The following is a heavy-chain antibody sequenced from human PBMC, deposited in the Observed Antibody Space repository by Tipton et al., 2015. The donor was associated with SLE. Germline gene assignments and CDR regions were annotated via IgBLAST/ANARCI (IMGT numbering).Heavy chain of an antibody. Sequence: GSLRLSCAASGFTFSDYYMSWIRQAPGKGLEWVSYISSSSSYTNYADSVKGRFTISRDNAKNSLYLQMNSLRAEDTAVYYCARAAIAVAGAFDIWGQGTMVTVSS. J-gene: IGHJ3*02. CDR2: ISSSSSYT. V-gene: IGHV3-11*06. CDR1: GFTFSDYY. D-gene: IGHD6-19*01. CDR3: ARAAIAVAGAFDI.